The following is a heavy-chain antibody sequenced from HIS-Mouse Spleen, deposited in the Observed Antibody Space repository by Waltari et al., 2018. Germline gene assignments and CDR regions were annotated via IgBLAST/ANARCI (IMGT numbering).Heavy chain of an antibody. CDR3: AREVVIYFDY. J-gene: IGHJ4*02. Sequence: QVQLVESGGGVVQPGRSLRLSCAASGFTFSSYAMHWVRRAPGKGLEWVAVISYDGSNKYYADSVKGRFTISRDNSKNTLYLQMNSLRAEDTAVYYCAREVVIYFDYWGQGTLVTVSS. D-gene: IGHD3-22*01. CDR1: GFTFSSYA. V-gene: IGHV3-30*04. CDR2: ISYDGSNK.